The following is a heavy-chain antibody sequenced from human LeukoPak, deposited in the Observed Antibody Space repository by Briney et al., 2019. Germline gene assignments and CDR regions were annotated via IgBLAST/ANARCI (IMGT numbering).Heavy chain of an antibody. V-gene: IGHV3-53*01. CDR1: VCTVSSKY. CDR3: ARRGGAYSHPYAY. Sequence: GGSLRLSCAGSVCTVSSKYRSWVRQAPGKGGEWVSLIFMCGSTYYADCGRGRFTFSRDNSKNTLYLQMNSLRAEDTAVYYCARRGGAYSHPYAYWGQGTLVTVSS. J-gene: IGHJ4*02. D-gene: IGHD4/OR15-4a*01. CDR2: IFMCGST.